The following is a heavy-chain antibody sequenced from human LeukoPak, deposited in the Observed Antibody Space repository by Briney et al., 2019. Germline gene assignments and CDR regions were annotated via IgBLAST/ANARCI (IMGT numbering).Heavy chain of an antibody. CDR3: AREALRTSIDS. J-gene: IGHJ4*02. V-gene: IGHV3-48*04. Sequence: PGGPLRLSCVASGFRISGYSFNWVRQVPGKGLEWVSFISHYSRTTYYADSVKGRFTISRDNTESSVYLQMNSLKAEDTGIYYCAREALRTSIDSRGQGTLVSVSS. CDR1: GFRISGYS. CDR2: ISHYSRTT. D-gene: IGHD3-3*01.